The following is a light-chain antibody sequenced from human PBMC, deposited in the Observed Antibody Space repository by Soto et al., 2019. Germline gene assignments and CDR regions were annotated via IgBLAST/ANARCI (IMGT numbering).Light chain of an antibody. Sequence: QSALTQPPSASGSPGQSVTISCTGTSSDVGSSNYVSWYQQHPGKDPKVMIYEVSKRPSGVPDRFSGSKSGNTASLTVSGLQAEDEADYYCSSYAGSSNYVFGTGTKLTVL. J-gene: IGLJ1*01. CDR2: EVS. V-gene: IGLV2-8*01. CDR3: SSYAGSSNYV. CDR1: SSDVGSSNY.